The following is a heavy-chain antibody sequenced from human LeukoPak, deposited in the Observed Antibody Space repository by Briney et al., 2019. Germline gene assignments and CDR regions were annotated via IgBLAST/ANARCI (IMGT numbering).Heavy chain of an antibody. D-gene: IGHD5-24*01. V-gene: IGHV4-34*01. J-gene: IGHJ5*02. Sequence: SSETLSLTCAVYGGSFSGYYWSWIRQPPGKGLEWIGEINHSGSTNYNPSLKSRVTLSIDTSKIQFSLKLSSVTAADTAIYYCARGATGYYWFDPWGQGTLVTVSS. CDR2: INHSGST. CDR3: ARGATGYYWFDP. CDR1: GGSFSGYY.